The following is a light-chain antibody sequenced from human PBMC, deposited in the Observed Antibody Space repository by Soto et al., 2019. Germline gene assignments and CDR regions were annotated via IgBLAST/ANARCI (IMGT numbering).Light chain of an antibody. CDR2: AAS. CDR1: QSISSY. V-gene: IGKV1-39*01. CDR3: QQSYSNLRT. J-gene: IGKJ1*01. Sequence: DIQMTQSPSSLSASVGDRVTITCRASQSISSYFNWYQQKPGKAPKLLIYAASSLQSGVPSRFSGSGSGTDFTLTISSLQPEDFATYYCQQSYSNLRTFGQGTNVEIK.